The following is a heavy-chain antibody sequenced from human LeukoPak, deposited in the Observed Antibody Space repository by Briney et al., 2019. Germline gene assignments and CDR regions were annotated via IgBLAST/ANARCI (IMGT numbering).Heavy chain of an antibody. J-gene: IGHJ3*01. Sequence: ASVKVSCRTSGYDFSTYGITWVRQAPGQGLEYMGWIRPSNGNRNYAQKVQDRVTLTTDTSTSTVYMELRSLRSDDTAVYCGSSCFWGAFEFWGQGTLVTVSS. D-gene: IGHD2-2*01. CDR1: GYDFSTYG. CDR3: SSCFWGAFEF. CDR2: IRPSNGNR. V-gene: IGHV1-18*01.